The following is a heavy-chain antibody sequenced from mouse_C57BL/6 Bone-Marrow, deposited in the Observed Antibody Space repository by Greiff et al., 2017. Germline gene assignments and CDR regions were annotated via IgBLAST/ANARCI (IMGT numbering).Heavy chain of an antibody. CDR1: GYTFTSYW. V-gene: IGHV1-69*01. CDR3: ASGVTTVESWLAY. D-gene: IGHD1-1*01. CDR2: IDPSDSYT. Sequence: QVQLQQPGAELVMPGASVKLSCKASGYTFTSYWMHWVKQRPGQGLEWIGEIDPSDSYTNYNQKFKGKSTLTVDKSSSTAYMQLSSLTSEDSAVYYCASGVTTVESWLAYWGQGTLVTVSA. J-gene: IGHJ3*01.